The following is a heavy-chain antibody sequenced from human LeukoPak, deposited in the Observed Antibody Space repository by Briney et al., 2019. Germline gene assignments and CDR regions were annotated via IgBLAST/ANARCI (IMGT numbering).Heavy chain of an antibody. Sequence: ASVKVSCKASGYTFTSYGISWVRQAPGQGREGMGWISAYNGDTNYAQKLQGRGTMTTDTSTSTAYMALRSLRSDDTAVYYCARDEFDSSDLFDYWGQGTLVTVSS. CDR1: GYTFTSYG. CDR3: ARDEFDSSDLFDY. V-gene: IGHV1-18*04. J-gene: IGHJ4*02. CDR2: ISAYNGDT. D-gene: IGHD6-19*01.